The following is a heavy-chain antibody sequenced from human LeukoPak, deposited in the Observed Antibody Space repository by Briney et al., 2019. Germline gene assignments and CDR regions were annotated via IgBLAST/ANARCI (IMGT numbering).Heavy chain of an antibody. V-gene: IGHV1-69*04. CDR3: ARDGGWLQTQNHYYYHGMDV. CDR2: IIPILDLA. CDR1: GGTLSTYG. Sequence: GSSVKVSCKASGGTLSTYGITWVRQAPGQGLEWMGRIIPILDLANYAQKFQGRVTITADKSTRTDYMELSTLTSDDTAVYYCARDGGWLQTQNHYYYHGMDVWGQGTTVTVSS. J-gene: IGHJ6*02. D-gene: IGHD5-24*01.